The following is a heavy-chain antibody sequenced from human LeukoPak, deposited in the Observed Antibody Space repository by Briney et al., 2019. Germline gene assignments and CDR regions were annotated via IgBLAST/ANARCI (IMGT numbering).Heavy chain of an antibody. CDR3: AKTGPPRIFGVVTIDS. D-gene: IGHD3-3*02. Sequence: GGSLRLSCAAAGFTFSTYAMNWVSQAPGKGLGWVSVISGSGGSTYYADSVKGRFTISRDNFKNTLYLQMSSLRAEDTAIYYCAKTGPPRIFGVVTIDSWGQGTLVTVSS. V-gene: IGHV3-23*01. J-gene: IGHJ4*02. CDR2: ISGSGGST. CDR1: GFTFSTYA.